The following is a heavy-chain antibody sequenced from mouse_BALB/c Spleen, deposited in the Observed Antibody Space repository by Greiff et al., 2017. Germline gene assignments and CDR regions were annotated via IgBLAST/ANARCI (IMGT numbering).Heavy chain of an antibody. CDR1: GYTFTSYW. CDR2: INPSNGRT. V-gene: IGHV1S81*02. Sequence: QVQLQQPGAELVKPGASVKLSCKASGYTFTSYWMHWVKQRPGQGLEWIGEINPSNGRTNYNEKFKSKATLTVDKSSSTAYMQLSSLTSEDSAVYYCASPRGNYGDYYAMDYWGQGTSGTVSS. J-gene: IGHJ4*01. D-gene: IGHD2-1*01. CDR3: ASPRGNYGDYYAMDY.